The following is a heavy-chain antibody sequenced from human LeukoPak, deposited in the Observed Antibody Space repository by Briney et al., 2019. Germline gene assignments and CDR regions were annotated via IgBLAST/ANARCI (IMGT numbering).Heavy chain of an antibody. Sequence: ASVKVSCKASGHIFTNFDINWVRQATGQGLEWMGWMDPKSGNTGYAQKFQGRVTFTRDTSISTAYMEVNSLRSEDTAVYYCARWTNYDSSGEFDFWGQGTLVTVSS. CDR1: GHIFTNFD. J-gene: IGHJ4*02. D-gene: IGHD3-22*01. CDR3: ARWTNYDSSGEFDF. V-gene: IGHV1-8*03. CDR2: MDPKSGNT.